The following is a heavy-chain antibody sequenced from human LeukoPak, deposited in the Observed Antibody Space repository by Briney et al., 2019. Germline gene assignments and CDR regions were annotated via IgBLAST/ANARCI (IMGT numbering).Heavy chain of an antibody. Sequence: SETLSLTCTVSGDSISSGDYYWSWIRQPAGNGLEWIGRISSSGSTNYNPSLKSRVTISVDTSKNQFSLKLSSVTAADTAVYYCARDSDTAMVTRNWFDPWGQGTLVTVSS. J-gene: IGHJ5*02. CDR3: ARDSDTAMVTRNWFDP. V-gene: IGHV4-61*02. D-gene: IGHD5-18*01. CDR1: GDSISSGDYY. CDR2: ISSSGST.